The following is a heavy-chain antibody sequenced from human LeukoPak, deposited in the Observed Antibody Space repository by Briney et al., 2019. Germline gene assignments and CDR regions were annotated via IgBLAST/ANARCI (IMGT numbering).Heavy chain of an antibody. D-gene: IGHD4-23*01. J-gene: IGHJ4*02. V-gene: IGHV4-39*01. CDR1: GGSISSSSYY. CDR3: ARHVLDYGGNPYYFDY. CDR2: FYYSGIT. Sequence: SETLSLTCTVSGGSISSSSYYWGWIRQPPGKGLEWFGSFYYSGITYYKPSLKSGVTISVDTSKNQFSLKLSSVTAADTAVYYCARHVLDYGGNPYYFDYWGQGTLVTVSS.